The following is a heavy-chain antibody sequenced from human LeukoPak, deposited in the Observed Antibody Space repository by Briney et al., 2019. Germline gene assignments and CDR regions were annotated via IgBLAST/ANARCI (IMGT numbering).Heavy chain of an antibody. CDR1: GFTFSSYS. CDR3: AREGGPGDYYMDV. J-gene: IGHJ6*03. CDR2: ISSSSSYI. V-gene: IGHV3-21*01. Sequence: GGSLRLSCAASGFTFSSYSMNWVRQAPGKGLEWVSSISSSSSYIYYADPVKGRFTISRDNAKNSLYLQMNSLRAEDTAVYYCAREGGPGDYYMDVWGKGTTVTISS. D-gene: IGHD3-16*01.